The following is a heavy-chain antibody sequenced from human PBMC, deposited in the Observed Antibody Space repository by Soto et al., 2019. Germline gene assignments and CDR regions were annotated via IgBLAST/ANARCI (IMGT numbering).Heavy chain of an antibody. J-gene: IGHJ3*02. Sequence: QVQLQESGPGLVKPSQTLSLICTVSGDSISSDNYFWSWIRQPPGQGLEWIGYISNRGTPYCNPSLKSRVTISLDTSKNRFSLDMYSVTSADTAVYYCAREVNVAALSDAFDICGQGTMVTVSS. CDR1: GDSISSDNYF. V-gene: IGHV4-30-4*01. CDR2: ISNRGTP. CDR3: AREVNVAALSDAFDI. D-gene: IGHD6-25*01.